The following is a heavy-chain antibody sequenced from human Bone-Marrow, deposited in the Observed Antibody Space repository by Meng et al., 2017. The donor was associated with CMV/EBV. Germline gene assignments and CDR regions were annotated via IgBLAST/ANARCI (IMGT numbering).Heavy chain of an antibody. CDR2: INSDGSST. J-gene: IGHJ4*02. CDR1: GFTFSSYW. D-gene: IGHD6-6*01. Sequence: GESLKISCAASGFTFSSYWMHWVRQAPGKGLVWVSLINSDGSSTSYADSVKGRFTISRDNAKNTLYLQMNSLRAEDTAVYYCARFEQLVVDYWGQGTLVTVSS. V-gene: IGHV3-74*01. CDR3: ARFEQLVVDY.